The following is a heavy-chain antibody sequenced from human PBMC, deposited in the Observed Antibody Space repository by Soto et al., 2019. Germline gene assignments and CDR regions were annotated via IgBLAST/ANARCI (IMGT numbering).Heavy chain of an antibody. D-gene: IGHD2-15*01. V-gene: IGHV3-53*01. J-gene: IGHJ6*02. Sequence: HPGGSLRLSCAASGFTVSSNYMSWVRQAPGKGLEWVSVIYSGGSTYYADSVKGRFTISRDNSKNTLYLQMNSLRAEDTAVYYCAGSGYCSGGSCYGAGLRYYYYGMAVCGQGTTVTVS. CDR1: GFTVSSNY. CDR2: IYSGGST. CDR3: AGSGYCSGGSCYGAGLRYYYYGMAV.